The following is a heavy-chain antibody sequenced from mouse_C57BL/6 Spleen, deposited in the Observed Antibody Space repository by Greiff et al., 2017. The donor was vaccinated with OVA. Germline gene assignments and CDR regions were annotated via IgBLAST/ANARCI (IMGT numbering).Heavy chain of an antibody. J-gene: IGHJ3*01. Sequence: VKLMESGPGLVQPSQSLSITCTVSGFSLTSYGVHWVRQSPGKGLEWLGVIWSGGSTDYNAAFISRLSISKDNSKSQVFFKMNSLQADDTAIYYCARNHYDFFAYWGQGTLVTVSA. D-gene: IGHD2-4*01. V-gene: IGHV2-2*01. CDR1: GFSLTSYG. CDR2: IWSGGST. CDR3: ARNHYDFFAY.